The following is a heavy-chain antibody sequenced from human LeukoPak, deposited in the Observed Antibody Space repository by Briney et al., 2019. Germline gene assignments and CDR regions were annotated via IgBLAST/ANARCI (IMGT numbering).Heavy chain of an antibody. CDR2: INHSGST. J-gene: IGHJ5*02. Sequence: SETLSLTCAVYGGSFSGYYWSWIRQPPGKGLEWIGEINHSGSTNYNPSLKSRVTISVDTSKNQFSLKLSSVTAADTAVYYCARRGKSSSWHYTFNWFDPWGQGTLVTVSS. V-gene: IGHV4-34*01. CDR3: ARRGKSSSWHYTFNWFDP. CDR1: GGSFSGYY. D-gene: IGHD6-13*01.